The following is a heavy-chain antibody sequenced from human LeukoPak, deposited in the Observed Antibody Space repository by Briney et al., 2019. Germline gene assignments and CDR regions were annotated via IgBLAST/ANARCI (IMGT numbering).Heavy chain of an antibody. J-gene: IGHJ4*02. CDR2: ISNTGERT. CDR3: ARSSRELGGYAPWELMPPFDY. Sequence: PGGALRLSCAASGFTFSNFAMTWVRQAPGKGLEWVSSISNTGERTYYADSVKGRFTISRDNSKNTLYLQMNSLRAEDTAVYYCARSSRELGGYAPWELMPPFDYWGQGTLVTVSS. CDR1: GFTFSNFA. D-gene: IGHD1-7*01. V-gene: IGHV3-23*01.